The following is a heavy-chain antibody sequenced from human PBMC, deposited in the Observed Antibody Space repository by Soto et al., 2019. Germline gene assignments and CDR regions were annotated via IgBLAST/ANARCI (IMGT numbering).Heavy chain of an antibody. D-gene: IGHD2-15*01. CDR1: GFTFSSYA. CDR2: ISGSGGST. Sequence: GGSLRLSCAASGFTFSSYAMSWVRQAPGKGLEWVSAISGSGGSTYYADSVKGRFTISRDNSKNTLYLQMNSLRAEDTAVYYCAKDLSSGGSWGGLFVYWGQGTLVTVSS. CDR3: AKDLSSGGSWGGLFVY. V-gene: IGHV3-23*01. J-gene: IGHJ4*02.